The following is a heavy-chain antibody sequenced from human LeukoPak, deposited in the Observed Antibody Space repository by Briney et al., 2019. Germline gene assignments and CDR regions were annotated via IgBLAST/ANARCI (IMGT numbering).Heavy chain of an antibody. CDR3: ARVSGYSYGFGYFDL. V-gene: IGHV1-69*13. Sequence: ASVKVSCKASGYTFTSYAISWVRQAPGQGLEWMGGIIPIFGTANYAQKFQGRVTITADESTSTAYVELSSLRSEDTAVYYCARVSGYSYGFGYFDLWGRGTLVTVSS. D-gene: IGHD5-18*01. CDR2: IIPIFGTA. J-gene: IGHJ2*01. CDR1: GYTFTSYA.